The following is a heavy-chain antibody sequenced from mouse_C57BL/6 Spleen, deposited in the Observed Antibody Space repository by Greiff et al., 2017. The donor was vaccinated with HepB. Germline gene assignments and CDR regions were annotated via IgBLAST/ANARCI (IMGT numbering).Heavy chain of an antibody. V-gene: IGHV1-64*01. CDR2: IHPNSGSN. CDR1: GYTFSSYW. D-gene: IGHD1-1*01. Sequence: QVQLQQPGAELVKPGASVKLSCKASGYTFSSYWMHWVKQRPGQGLEWIGMIHPNSGSNNYNEKIKSKATLTVDKTPSTAYMQLSSLTSEDSAVYYCARVGYYYGSSYRYFDVWGTGTTVTVSS. J-gene: IGHJ1*03. CDR3: ARVGYYYGSSYRYFDV.